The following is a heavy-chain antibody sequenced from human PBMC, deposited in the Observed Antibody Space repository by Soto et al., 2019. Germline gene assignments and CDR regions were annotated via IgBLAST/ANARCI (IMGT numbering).Heavy chain of an antibody. CDR2: ITKNSDRT. CDR1: GFTFNNFP. V-gene: IGHV3-23*01. CDR3: AEGGFYDGFDY. Sequence: EVQLLECGGGLVQPAGPLRLSCITSGFTFNNFPMSWVLQAPGKGLEWVSSITKNSDRTYYAASVKGRFTISRDNSRSAVFLPLISLRDEDTALYYCAEGGFYDGFDYCCQGTLVTV. J-gene: IGHJ4*02. D-gene: IGHD5-12*01.